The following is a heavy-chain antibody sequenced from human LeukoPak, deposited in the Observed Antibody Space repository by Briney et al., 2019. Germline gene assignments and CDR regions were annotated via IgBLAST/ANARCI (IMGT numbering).Heavy chain of an antibody. CDR2: INPNSGGA. CDR3: APTSVSYFDY. D-gene: IGHD2-2*01. V-gene: IGHV1-2*02. J-gene: IGHJ4*02. CDR1: GYTFTGYL. Sequence: ASVKVSCKTSGYTFTGYLMHWVRQAPGQGLEWMGWINPNSGGANYAQKFQGRVTMTRGTSISTAYMELSRLRSDDTAVYYCAPTSVSYFDYWGQGTLVTVSS.